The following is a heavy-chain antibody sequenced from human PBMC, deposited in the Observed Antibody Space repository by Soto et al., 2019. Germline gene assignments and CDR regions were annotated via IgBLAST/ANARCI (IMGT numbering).Heavy chain of an antibody. CDR3: AREYYDSSGYLDY. Sequence: PGESLKISCAASGFTFEDYGMSWVRQLPGKGLQWVAGINWNGRTRDYVDSVRGRFTISRDNSKNTLYLQMNSLRAEDTAVYYCAREYYDSSGYLDYWGQGTLVTVSS. CDR2: INWNGRTR. CDR1: GFTFEDYG. D-gene: IGHD3-22*01. J-gene: IGHJ4*02. V-gene: IGHV3-20*04.